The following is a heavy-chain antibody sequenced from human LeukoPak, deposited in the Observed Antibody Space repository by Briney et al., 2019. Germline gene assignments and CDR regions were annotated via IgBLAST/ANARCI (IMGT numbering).Heavy chain of an antibody. CDR3: ATGGVGATSPLFIDY. CDR1: GFTFSSYS. J-gene: IGHJ4*02. D-gene: IGHD1-26*01. Sequence: PGGSLRLSCAASGFTFSSYSMNWVRQAPGKGLEWVSFISSSNSYIYHADSMKGRFTISRDNAKNSLFLQMNSLRAVDTAVYYCATGGVGATSPLFIDYWGQGTLGTVS. CDR2: ISSSNSYI. V-gene: IGHV3-21*01.